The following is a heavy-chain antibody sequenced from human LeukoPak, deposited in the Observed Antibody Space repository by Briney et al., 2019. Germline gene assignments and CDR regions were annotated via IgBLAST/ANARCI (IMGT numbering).Heavy chain of an antibody. J-gene: IGHJ4*02. CDR3: AKDATASPYFHWFDN. D-gene: IGHD3-9*01. CDR2: ISSGDRT. V-gene: IGHV3-23*01. Sequence: GGSLRLSCAASVFTFSSYAMIWVRQAPGKGLEWVAGISSGDRTFHAETVKGRFTISRAKSKDTLYLQMNSLRAEDTAVYYCAKDATASPYFHWFDNWGQGTQVIVFS. CDR1: VFTFSSYA.